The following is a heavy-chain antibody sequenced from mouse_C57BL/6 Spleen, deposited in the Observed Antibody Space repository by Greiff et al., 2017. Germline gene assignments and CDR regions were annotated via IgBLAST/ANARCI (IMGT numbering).Heavy chain of an antibody. CDR3: ARDQDDSNSLAD. D-gene: IGHD2-5*01. V-gene: IGHV10-3*01. CDR1: GFTFNTYA. J-gene: IGHJ3*01. Sequence: GGGLVQPKGSLKLSCAASGFTFNTYAMHWVRQAPGKSLEWVARIRSKSSNYATYYADSVKDRFNISRDDSQSMLYLQMHNLKTEDTAMYYGARDQDDSNSLADWGQGTLVNVSA. CDR2: IRSKSSNYAT.